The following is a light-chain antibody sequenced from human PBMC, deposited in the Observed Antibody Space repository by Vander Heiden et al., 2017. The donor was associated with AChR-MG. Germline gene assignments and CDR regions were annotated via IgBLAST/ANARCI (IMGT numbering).Light chain of an antibody. J-gene: IGKJ4*01. Sequence: IVLTRSPGPLSLSPGDSATLPCSPSQRVSSNYLAWYQQKIGQAPRLLIYGASYRATGIPDRFSGSGSGRDFTLTISRLEPEDFALYYCQQYGSSSPVTFGGGTKVEIK. V-gene: IGKV3-20*01. CDR3: QQYGSSSPVT. CDR1: QRVSSNY. CDR2: GAS.